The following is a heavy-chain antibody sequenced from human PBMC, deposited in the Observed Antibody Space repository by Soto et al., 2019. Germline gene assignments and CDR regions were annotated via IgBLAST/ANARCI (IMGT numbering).Heavy chain of an antibody. D-gene: IGHD3-3*01. Sequence: EVQLVESGGGLVQPGGSLRLSCAASGFTFSSYAMHWVRQAPGKGLEYVSAISSNGGSTYYANSVKGRFTISRDNSKNTLYLQMGSLRAEDMAVYYCARSRGFWVEAFDIWGQGTMVTVSS. CDR2: ISSNGGST. V-gene: IGHV3-64*01. J-gene: IGHJ3*02. CDR1: GFTFSSYA. CDR3: ARSRGFWVEAFDI.